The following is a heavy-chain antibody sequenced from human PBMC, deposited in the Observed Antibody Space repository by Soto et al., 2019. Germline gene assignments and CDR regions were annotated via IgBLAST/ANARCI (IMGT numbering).Heavy chain of an antibody. CDR2: ISSSDINI. CDR3: ARDYGDYVPRNDY. J-gene: IGHJ4*02. V-gene: IGHV3-48*01. D-gene: IGHD4-17*01. CDR1: GFNLRSYS. Sequence: EVQLVESGGGLIQPGGSLRLSCLAAGFNLRSYSLNWVRQAPGKGLEWISYISSSDINIYYADSVRGRFTISRDIAKNSLSLQMNSLRAEDTAVYYCARDYGDYVPRNDYWGQGTLVTVSS.